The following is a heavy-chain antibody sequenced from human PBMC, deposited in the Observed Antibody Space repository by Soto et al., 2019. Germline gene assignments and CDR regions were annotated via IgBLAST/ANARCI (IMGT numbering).Heavy chain of an antibody. CDR2: IYYSGST. Sequence: SETLSLTCTVSGGSISSYYWSWIRQPPGKGLEWIGYIYYSGSTNYNPSLKSRVTISVDTSKNQFSLKLSSVTAADTAVYYCATDSGLVYEGNDSYYYGMDVWGQGTTATVSS. CDR3: ATDSGLVYEGNDSYYYGMDV. D-gene: IGHD2-8*01. J-gene: IGHJ6*02. V-gene: IGHV4-59*01. CDR1: GGSISSYY.